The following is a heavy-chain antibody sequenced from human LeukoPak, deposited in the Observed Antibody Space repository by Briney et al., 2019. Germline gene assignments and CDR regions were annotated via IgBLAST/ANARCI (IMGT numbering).Heavy chain of an antibody. CDR2: IYYSGST. CDR1: GGSISSYY. V-gene: IGHV4-39*01. Sequence: SQTLSLTCTVSGGSISSYYWGWIRQPPGKGLEWIASIYYSGSTYYNPSLKSRVTISVDTSKNQFSLKLSSVTAADTAVYYCARLSKTVDFYYYGMDVWGQGTTVTVSS. CDR3: ARLSKTVDFYYYGMDV. J-gene: IGHJ6*02. D-gene: IGHD2-15*01.